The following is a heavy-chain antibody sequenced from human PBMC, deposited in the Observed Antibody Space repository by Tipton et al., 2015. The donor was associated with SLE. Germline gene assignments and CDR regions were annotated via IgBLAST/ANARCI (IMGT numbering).Heavy chain of an antibody. CDR2: IYHSGST. CDR3: AREKSGHGYFDS. D-gene: IGHD5-12*01. CDR1: GGSISTYY. Sequence: TPSLTCTVSGGSISTYYWSWIRQHPGKGLEWIGHIYHSGSTFYSPSLRSRVTISVDTSKNQFSLRLISVTAADTAVYYCAREKSGHGYFDSWGQGSLVTVSS. J-gene: IGHJ4*02. V-gene: IGHV4-59*06.